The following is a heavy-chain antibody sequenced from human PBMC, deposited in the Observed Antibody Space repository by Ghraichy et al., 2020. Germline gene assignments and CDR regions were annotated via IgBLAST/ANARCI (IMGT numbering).Heavy chain of an antibody. CDR2: ISYGGGNK. V-gene: IGHV3-30*18. CDR1: GFNFSNYG. J-gene: IGHJ6*02. Sequence: GGSLRLSCEASGFNFSNYGMHWVRQAPGKGLEWLAVISYGGGNKNYADSVKGRLTISRDNSNNTLYLQVDSLTAEDTAVYYCAKDRAFHYDFWSGSGQMDVWGQGTTVTVSS. D-gene: IGHD3-3*01. CDR3: AKDRAFHYDFWSGSGQMDV.